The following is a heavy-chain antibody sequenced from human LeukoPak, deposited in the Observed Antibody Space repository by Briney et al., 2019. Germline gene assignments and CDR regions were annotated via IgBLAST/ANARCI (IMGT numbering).Heavy chain of an antibody. CDR1: GGSISSYY. CDR2: IYYSGST. V-gene: IGHV4-59*08. J-gene: IGHJ3*02. CDR3: ARRVGIAVAGTSLRGYAFDI. D-gene: IGHD6-19*01. Sequence: SETLSLTCTVSGGSISSYYWSWIRQPPGRGLEWIGYIYYSGSTNYNPSLKSRVTISVDTSKNQFSLKLSSVTAADTAVYYCARRVGIAVAGTSLRGYAFDIWGQGTMVTVSS.